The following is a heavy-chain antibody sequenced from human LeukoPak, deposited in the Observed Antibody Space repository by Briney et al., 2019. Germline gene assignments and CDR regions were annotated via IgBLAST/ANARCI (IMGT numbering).Heavy chain of an antibody. CDR2: MNPNSGNT. Sequence: ASVKVSCKASGYTFTSYDINWVRQATGQGLEWMGWMNPNSGNTGYAQKFQGRVTMTRNTSISTAYMELSSLRSEDTAVYYCARAYCGGDCSYHYYYGMDVWGQGTTVTVSS. J-gene: IGHJ6*02. CDR1: GYTFTSYD. V-gene: IGHV1-8*01. CDR3: ARAYCGGDCSYHYYYGMDV. D-gene: IGHD2-21*02.